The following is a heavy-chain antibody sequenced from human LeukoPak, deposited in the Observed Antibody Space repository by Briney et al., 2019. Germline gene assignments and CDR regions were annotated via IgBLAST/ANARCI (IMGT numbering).Heavy chain of an antibody. Sequence: GGSLRLSCAASGFTFADYAMHWVRQAPGKGLEWVSAVSWNSGSIGYADSVMGRFTTSRDNAKNSLYLQMDSLRPDDTALYYCAKGHTYGLGESYLDFWGQGTLVTVSS. D-gene: IGHD3-16*01. CDR2: VSWNSGSI. V-gene: IGHV3-9*01. CDR3: AKGHTYGLGESYLDF. J-gene: IGHJ4*02. CDR1: GFTFADYA.